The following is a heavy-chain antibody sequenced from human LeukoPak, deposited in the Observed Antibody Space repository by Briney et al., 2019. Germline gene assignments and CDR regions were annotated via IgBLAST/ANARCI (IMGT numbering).Heavy chain of an antibody. CDR3: ARVRGRWQQFFDL. CDR1: GASISNYY. D-gene: IGHD5-24*01. J-gene: IGHJ2*01. CDR2: IYNSGST. V-gene: IGHV4-59*06. Sequence: PSDTLSLTCTVSGASISNYYWSWIRQHPGKGLEWIGYIYNSGSTYYNPSLKSRVTISVDTSKNKFSLKLSSVTAADTAVYYCARVRGRWQQFFDLWGRGTLVTVSS.